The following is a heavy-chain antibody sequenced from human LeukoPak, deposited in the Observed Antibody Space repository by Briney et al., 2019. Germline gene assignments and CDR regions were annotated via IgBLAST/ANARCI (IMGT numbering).Heavy chain of an antibody. V-gene: IGHV4-59*11. CDR2: IYYSGST. CDR1: GGFNSSQY. Sequence: SHTVSLIFAVCGGFNSSQYWRWMRQPRRKGLEGIGYIYYSGSTNYNSSLKSRVPISVDTSKNQFSLKLSSVTAADTAVYYCARETGYSSSLLDYWGQGTLVTVSS. CDR3: ARETGYSSSLLDY. J-gene: IGHJ4*02. D-gene: IGHD6-13*01.